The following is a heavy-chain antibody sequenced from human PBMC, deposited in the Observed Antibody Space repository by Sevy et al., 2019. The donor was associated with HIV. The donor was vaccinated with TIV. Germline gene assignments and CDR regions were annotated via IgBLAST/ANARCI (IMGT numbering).Heavy chain of an antibody. Sequence: GGSLRLSCAASGFIFSNYAMHWVRQAPGKGLEWVAVIWYDGTDKLYADSVKGRFSVSRDNSKNILYLQMNSLRAGDTAVYYCATGGGGRTGTIFYFDFWGQGTLVTVSS. CDR1: GFIFSNYA. D-gene: IGHD3-3*02. CDR2: IWYDGTDK. V-gene: IGHV3-33*01. J-gene: IGHJ4*02. CDR3: ATGGGGRTGTIFYFDF.